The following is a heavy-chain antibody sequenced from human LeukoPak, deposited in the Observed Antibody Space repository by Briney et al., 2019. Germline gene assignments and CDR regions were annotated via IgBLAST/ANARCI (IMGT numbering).Heavy chain of an antibody. D-gene: IGHD3-10*01. CDR2: ISSNGDST. CDR3: VKGVTMVRGVITDAFDI. V-gene: IGHV3-64D*09. CDR1: GFTFSNHA. Sequence: QPGGSLRLSCSASGFTFSNHAMHWVRQAPGKGLEYVAGISSNGDSTYCSDSVKGRFTISRDNSKNTLYLQMSSLRAEDTAVFYCVKGVTMVRGVITDAFDIWGQGTMVTVSS. J-gene: IGHJ3*02.